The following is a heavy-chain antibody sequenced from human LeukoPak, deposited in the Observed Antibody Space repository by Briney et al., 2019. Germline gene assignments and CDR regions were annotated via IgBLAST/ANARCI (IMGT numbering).Heavy chain of an antibody. Sequence: PSETLSLTCTVSGVSISSGGYYWNWIRQHPGKGLEWIGHIYNTGNTYYNPSLKSRVTMSVDTSKNQFSLKLSSVTAADTAVYYCARGGIAAAGTRGFDYWGQGTLVTVSS. J-gene: IGHJ4*02. V-gene: IGHV4-31*03. CDR1: GVSISSGGYY. CDR2: IYNTGNT. CDR3: ARGGIAAAGTRGFDY. D-gene: IGHD6-13*01.